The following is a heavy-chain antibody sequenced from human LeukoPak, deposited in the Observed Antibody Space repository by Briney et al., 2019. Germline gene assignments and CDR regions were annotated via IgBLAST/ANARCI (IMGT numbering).Heavy chain of an antibody. CDR3: ARDYYDEVALDY. CDR2: IIPILGIA. V-gene: IGHV1-69*04. CDR1: GGTFSSYA. D-gene: IGHD3-22*01. J-gene: IGHJ4*02. Sequence: ASVKVSCKASGGTFSSYAISWVRQAPGQGLEWMGRIIPILGIANYAQKLQGRVTMTTDTSTSTAYMELRSLRSDDTAVYYCARDYYDEVALDYWGQGTLVTVSS.